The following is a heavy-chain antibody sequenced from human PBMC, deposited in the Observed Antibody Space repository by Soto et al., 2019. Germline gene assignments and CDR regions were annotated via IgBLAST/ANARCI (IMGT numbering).Heavy chain of an antibody. D-gene: IGHD3-9*01. CDR3: AREGLDWSVEGMDV. V-gene: IGHV4-4*07. Sequence: QVQLQASGPGLVKPSETLSLTCTVSGGSISSYYWSWIRQPVGQGLEWIGHVYTSGSTTYNPSLKRRVTMSVDTSKDQFALRLRSVTAADTAVYYCAREGLDWSVEGMDVWGRGTTVSVSS. CDR1: GGSISSYY. CDR2: VYTSGST. J-gene: IGHJ6*02.